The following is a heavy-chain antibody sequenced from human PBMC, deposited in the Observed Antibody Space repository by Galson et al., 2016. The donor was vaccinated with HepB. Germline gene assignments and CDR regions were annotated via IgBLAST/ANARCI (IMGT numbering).Heavy chain of an antibody. CDR1: GGSFSCASFSCYS. D-gene: IGHD2-2*01. J-gene: IGHJ6*02. V-gene: IGHV4-34*01. CDR2: INLSGST. Sequence: ETLSLTCAVYGGSFSCASFSCYSWTWVRQPPGKGLEWIGEINLSGSTKYKSSLKNRVSMSVDTSKNQFSLKLRSVTAADTAVYYCARVKSVGGYYYHGMDVWGQGTTVTVSS. CDR3: ARVKSVGGYYYHGMDV.